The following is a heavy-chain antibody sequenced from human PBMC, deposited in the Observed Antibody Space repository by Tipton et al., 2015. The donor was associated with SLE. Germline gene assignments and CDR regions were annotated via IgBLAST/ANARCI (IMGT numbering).Heavy chain of an antibody. CDR1: GGPFSGYY. D-gene: IGHD6-19*01. Sequence: TLSLTCAVYGGPFSGYYWSWIRQPPGKGLEWIGEINHSGSTNYNPSLKSRVTISVDTSKNQFSLKLSSVTAADTAVYYCARDVSSGWYRDWGQGTLVTVSS. CDR3: ARDVSSGWYRD. CDR2: INHSGST. J-gene: IGHJ4*02. V-gene: IGHV4-34*01.